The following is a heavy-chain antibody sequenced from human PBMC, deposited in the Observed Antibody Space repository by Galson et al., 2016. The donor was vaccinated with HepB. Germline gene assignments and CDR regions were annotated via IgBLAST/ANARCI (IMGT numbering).Heavy chain of an antibody. CDR1: GGSFSGYY. J-gene: IGHJ6*02. CDR2: INHSGST. D-gene: IGHD3-3*01. V-gene: IGHV4-34*01. CDR3: ARGSEYYFWRSTYYYYGMDV. Sequence: SETLSLTCAVYGGSFSGYYWSWIRQPPGKGLEWIGEINHSGSTNYNPSLKSRVTISLDTSKNQFSLKLSSVTAADPAVYYGARGSEYYFWRSTYYYYGMDVWGQGTTVTVSS.